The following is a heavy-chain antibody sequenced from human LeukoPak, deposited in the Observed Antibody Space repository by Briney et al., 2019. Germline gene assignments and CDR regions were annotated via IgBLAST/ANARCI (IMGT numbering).Heavy chain of an antibody. D-gene: IGHD3-22*01. CDR2: IYHSGST. V-gene: IGHV4-38-2*02. J-gene: IGHJ1*01. Sequence: PSETLSLTCTVSGYSISSGYYWGWIRQPPGKGLEWIGSIYHSGSTYYNPSLKSRATISVDTSKNQFSLKLSSVTAADTAVYYCARGNHYYDSSAYLAWESFQHWGQGTLVTVSS. CDR1: GYSISSGYY. CDR3: ARGNHYYDSSAYLAWESFQH.